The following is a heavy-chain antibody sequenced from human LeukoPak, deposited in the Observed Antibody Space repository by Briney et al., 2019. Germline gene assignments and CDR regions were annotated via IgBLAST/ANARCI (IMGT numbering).Heavy chain of an antibody. D-gene: IGHD3-10*01. CDR3: XXXXVLXFGXXXFQH. Sequence: GGSLRLSCAASGFTFDDYAMHWVRQAPGKGLEWVSGISWNSGSIDYADSVKGRFTISRDNAKNSLYLQMNSLRAEGTAWYFXXXXXVLXFGXXXFQHWGXGTLVTVSS. CDR2: ISWNSGSI. J-gene: IGHJ1*01. CDR1: GFTFDDYA. V-gene: IGHV3-9*01.